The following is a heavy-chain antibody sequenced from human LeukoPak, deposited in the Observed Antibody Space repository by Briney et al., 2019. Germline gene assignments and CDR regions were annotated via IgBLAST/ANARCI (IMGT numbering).Heavy chain of an antibody. CDR3: ARGGEYYYDSSGYYYLGAFDI. CDR2: IYTSGST. D-gene: IGHD3-22*01. V-gene: IGHV4-61*02. Sequence: SETLSLTCTVSGGSISSGSYYWSWIRQPAGKGLEWIGRIYTSGSTNYNPSLKSRVTISVDTSKNQFSLKLSSVTAADTAVYYCARGGEYYYDSSGYYYLGAFDIWGQGTMVTGSS. J-gene: IGHJ3*02. CDR1: GGSISSGSYY.